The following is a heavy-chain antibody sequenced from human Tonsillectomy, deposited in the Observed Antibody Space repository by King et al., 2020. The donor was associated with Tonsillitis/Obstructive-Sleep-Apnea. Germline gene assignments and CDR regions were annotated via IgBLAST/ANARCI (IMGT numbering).Heavy chain of an antibody. J-gene: IGHJ6*02. V-gene: IGHV5-10-1*03. CDR3: ARHLKIGDYDGSGYYYYYGMDV. CDR2: IDPSDSYT. CDR1: GYSFTSYW. D-gene: IGHD3-22*01. Sequence: QLVQSGAEVKKPGESLRISCKGSGYSFTSYWISWVRQMPGKGLEWMGRIDPSDSYTNFSPSFQGHVTISADKSITTAYLQWSSLKASDIAMYHCARHLKIGDYDGSGYYYYYGMDVWGQGTTVTVSS.